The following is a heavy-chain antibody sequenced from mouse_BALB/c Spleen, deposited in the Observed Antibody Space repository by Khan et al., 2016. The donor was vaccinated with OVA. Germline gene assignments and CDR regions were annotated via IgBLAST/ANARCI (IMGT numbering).Heavy chain of an antibody. CDR1: GFTFSSYG. Sequence: EVELVESGGDLVKPGGSLKLSCAASGFTFSSYGMPWVRQTPDKRLEWVVTISSGGTYTYYPDSVKGRFTISRDNAKNPLYLQMSSLKSEDTAMYYWARFITTATGDYYGMDYWGQGTSVTVSS. CDR3: ARFITTATGDYYGMDY. D-gene: IGHD1-2*01. CDR2: ISSGGTYT. V-gene: IGHV5-6*01. J-gene: IGHJ4*01.